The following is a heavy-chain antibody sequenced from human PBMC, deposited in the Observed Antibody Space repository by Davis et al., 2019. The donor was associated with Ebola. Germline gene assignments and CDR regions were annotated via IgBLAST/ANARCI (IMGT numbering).Heavy chain of an antibody. CDR1: GGSISSYY. Sequence: SETLSLTCTVSGGSISSYYWSWIRQPPGKGLEWIGYIYYSGSTNYNPSLKSRVTISVDTSKNQFSLKLSSVTAADTAVYYCARLHGGNSGDPFDYWGQGTLVTVSS. CDR2: IYYSGST. V-gene: IGHV4-59*08. D-gene: IGHD4-23*01. J-gene: IGHJ4*02. CDR3: ARLHGGNSGDPFDY.